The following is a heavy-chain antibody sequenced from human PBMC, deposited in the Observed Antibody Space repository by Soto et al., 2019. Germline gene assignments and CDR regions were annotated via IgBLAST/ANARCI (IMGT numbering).Heavy chain of an antibody. CDR1: GFTFSSYA. J-gene: IGHJ6*02. D-gene: IGHD2-15*01. V-gene: IGHV3-30-3*01. Sequence: QVQLVESGGGVVQPGRSLRLSCAASGFTFSSYAMHWVRQAPGKGLEWVAVISYDGSNKYYADSVKGRFTISRDNSKNTRYLQMNSLRAEDTAVYYCARDQIWQRYCSGGSCYGYYYYYGMDVWGQGTTVTVSS. CDR3: ARDQIWQRYCSGGSCYGYYYYYGMDV. CDR2: ISYDGSNK.